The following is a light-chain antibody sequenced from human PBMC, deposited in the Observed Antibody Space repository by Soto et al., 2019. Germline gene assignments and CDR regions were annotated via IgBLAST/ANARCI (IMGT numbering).Light chain of an antibody. Sequence: EIVLTQSPGTLSLSPGERATLSCRASQSVSSSYLAWYQQKPGQAPRLLMYGASSRATGIPVRFSGSGSGTDFTLTISRLEPDDFAVYYCQYYDSSPTVGQGTKVDSK. J-gene: IGKJ1*01. CDR3: QYYDSSPT. CDR1: QSVSSSY. CDR2: GAS. V-gene: IGKV3-20*01.